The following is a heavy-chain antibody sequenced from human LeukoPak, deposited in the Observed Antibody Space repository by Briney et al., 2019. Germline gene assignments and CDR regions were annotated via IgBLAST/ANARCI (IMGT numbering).Heavy chain of an antibody. J-gene: IGHJ4*02. D-gene: IGHD4-23*01. CDR2: IYYSGGT. V-gene: IGHV4-59*01. Sequence: SESLSLTCTVSGSSISNYYWNWIRQPPGKGLEWIGYIYYSGGTNYNPSLKSRVTISVDTSKNRFSLKLSSVTAADTAVYYCAREPLGDYGGNSGFDYWGQGSLVTVSS. CDR3: AREPLGDYGGNSGFDY. CDR1: GSSISNYY.